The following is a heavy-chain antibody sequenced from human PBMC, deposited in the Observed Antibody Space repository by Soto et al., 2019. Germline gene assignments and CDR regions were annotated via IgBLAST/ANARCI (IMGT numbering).Heavy chain of an antibody. Sequence: SVKVSCKASGGTFSNCTFNWVRQAPGQGPEWMGRIIPILGIANYAQKFQGRVTITADISTSTAYMDLSSLRPDDTAVYYCARAPGYVGFNGFDPWGQGTLVTVSS. CDR1: GGTFSNCT. V-gene: IGHV1-69*02. D-gene: IGHD2-2*01. CDR2: IIPILGIA. J-gene: IGHJ5*02. CDR3: ARAPGYVGFNGFDP.